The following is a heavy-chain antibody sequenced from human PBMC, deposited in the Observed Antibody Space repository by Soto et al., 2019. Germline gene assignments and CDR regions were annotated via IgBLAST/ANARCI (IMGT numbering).Heavy chain of an antibody. D-gene: IGHD1-26*01. CDR2: ISGDGSGT. CDR1: GFTFSAYA. CDR3: DGSDF. V-gene: IGHV3-23*01. Sequence: QPGGSLRLSCAASGFTFSAYAMSWARQAPGKGLEWVSTISGDGSGTHYADSVRGRFTISRDNSKSTLFLQMESLRVEDTAIYYCDGSDFWGQGTLVTVSS. J-gene: IGHJ4*02.